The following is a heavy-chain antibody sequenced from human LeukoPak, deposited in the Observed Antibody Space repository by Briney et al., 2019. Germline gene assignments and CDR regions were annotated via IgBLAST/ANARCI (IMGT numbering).Heavy chain of an antibody. CDR1: GGSISSYY. V-gene: IGHV4-59*06. D-gene: IGHD3-3*01. CDR3: ARYYDSDAFDI. CDR2: IYYSGST. J-gene: IGHJ3*02. Sequence: SETLSLTCTVSGGSISSYYWSWIRQPPGKGLEWIGYIYYSGSTYYNPSLKSRVTISVDTSKNQFSLKLSSVTAADTAVYYCARYYDSDAFDIWGQGTMVTVSS.